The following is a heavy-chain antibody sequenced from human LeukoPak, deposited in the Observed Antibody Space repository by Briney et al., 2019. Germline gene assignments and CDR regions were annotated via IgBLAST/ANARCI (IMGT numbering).Heavy chain of an antibody. D-gene: IGHD3-22*01. CDR3: ARFRGYYYFFDY. J-gene: IGHJ4*02. CDR1: GGSVSSGCYY. CDR2: IYYSRST. Sequence: SETPSLTCTVSGGSVSSGCYYWSWIRQPPGKGLEWIGYIYYSRSTNYNPSLKSRVTISVDTSKNQFSLKLSSVTAADTAVYYCARFRGYYYFFDYWGQGTLVTVSS. V-gene: IGHV4-61*01.